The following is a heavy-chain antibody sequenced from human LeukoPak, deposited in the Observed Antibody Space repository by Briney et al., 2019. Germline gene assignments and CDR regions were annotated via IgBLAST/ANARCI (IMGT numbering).Heavy chain of an antibody. CDR3: ARDRNQLLFYYYYYMDV. J-gene: IGHJ6*03. CDR2: IKQDGSEK. Sequence: GGSLRLSCAASGFTFSSYWMSCVRQAPGKGLEWVANIKQDGSEKYYVDSVKGRFTISRDNAKNSLYLQMNSLRAEDTAVYYCARDRNQLLFYYYYYMDVWGKGTTVTVSS. CDR1: GFTFSSYW. V-gene: IGHV3-7*01. D-gene: IGHD2-2*01.